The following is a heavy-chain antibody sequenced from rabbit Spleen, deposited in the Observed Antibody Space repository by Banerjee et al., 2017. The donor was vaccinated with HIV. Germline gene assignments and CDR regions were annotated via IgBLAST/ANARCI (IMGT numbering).Heavy chain of an antibody. D-gene: IGHD1-1*01. CDR1: GFSFSNSYY. CDR3: ARDTSSSFSSYGMDL. Sequence: QSLEESGGGLVQPEGSLTLTCTASGFSFSNSYYMCWVRQAPGKGLEWIACIDTGSSGFTYFANWAKGRFTISKTSSTTVTLQMTSLTAADTATYFCARDTSSSFSSYGMDLWGPGTLVTVS. V-gene: IGHV1S40*01. CDR2: IDTGSSGFT. J-gene: IGHJ6*01.